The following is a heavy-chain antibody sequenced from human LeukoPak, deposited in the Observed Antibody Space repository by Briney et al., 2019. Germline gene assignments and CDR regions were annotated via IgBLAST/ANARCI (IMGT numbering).Heavy chain of an antibody. CDR2: INPNSGGT. Sequence: ASVKVSCKASGYTFTGYYMRWVRQAPGQGLEWMGWINPNSGGTNYAQKFRGRVTMTRDTSISTAYMELSRLRSDDTAVYYCARVSSNYALYYYYYMDVWGKGTTVTVSS. V-gene: IGHV1-2*02. CDR3: ARVSSNYALYYYYYMDV. D-gene: IGHD4-11*01. J-gene: IGHJ6*03. CDR1: GYTFTGYY.